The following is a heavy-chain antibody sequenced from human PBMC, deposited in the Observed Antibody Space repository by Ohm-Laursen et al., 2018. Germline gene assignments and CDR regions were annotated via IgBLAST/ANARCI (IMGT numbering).Heavy chain of an antibody. D-gene: IGHD1-26*01. CDR1: GFSLTDYW. CDR2: INNDGRRI. J-gene: IGHJ6*02. V-gene: IGHV3-7*01. CDR3: ARVIGSVVGATGVYYYYGMDV. Sequence: SLRLSCSASGFSLTDYWMDWLRQAPGKGLEWVANINNDGRRIYYADAVRGRFTFSRDNAKNSVYLQMNNLRVEDTAVYYCARVIGSVVGATGVYYYYGMDVWGQGTTVTVSS.